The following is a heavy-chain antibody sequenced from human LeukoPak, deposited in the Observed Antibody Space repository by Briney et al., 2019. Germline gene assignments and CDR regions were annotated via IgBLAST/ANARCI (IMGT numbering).Heavy chain of an antibody. Sequence: GGSLRLSCAASGFTFDDYIMHWVRQGPGKGLEWVSFISWDGDATYYADSVKGRFTISRDNSKNSLFPQMNGLTTEDTALYYCAKARGLIGGAFDIWGQGTMVTVSS. D-gene: IGHD3-22*01. CDR2: ISWDGDAT. CDR1: GFTFDDYI. V-gene: IGHV3-43*01. CDR3: AKARGLIGGAFDI. J-gene: IGHJ3*02.